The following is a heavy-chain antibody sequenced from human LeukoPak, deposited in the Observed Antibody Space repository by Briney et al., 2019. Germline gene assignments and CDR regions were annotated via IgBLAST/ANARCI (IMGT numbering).Heavy chain of an antibody. D-gene: IGHD3-10*01. Sequence: ASVKVSCKASGYTFTSYAMHWVRQAPGQRLEWMGWINAGNGNTKYSQKFQGRVTITRDTSASTAYMELSSLRSEDTAVYYCARDGPVSSHITMVRGDWFDPWGQGTLVTVSS. CDR1: GYTFTSYA. CDR3: ARDGPVSSHITMVRGDWFDP. CDR2: INAGNGNT. V-gene: IGHV1-3*01. J-gene: IGHJ5*02.